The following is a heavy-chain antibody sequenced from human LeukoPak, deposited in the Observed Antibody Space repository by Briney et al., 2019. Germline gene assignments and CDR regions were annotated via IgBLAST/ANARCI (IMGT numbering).Heavy chain of an antibody. CDR3: ARMGGSYGGDY. CDR1: GFTFSNAW. J-gene: IGHJ4*02. Sequence: GGSLRLSCAASGFTFSNAWMSWVRQAPGKGLEWVSYISSSSSTIYYADSVKGRFTISRDNAKNSLYLQMNSLRAEDTAVYYCARMGGSYGGDYWGQGTLVTVSS. D-gene: IGHD1-26*01. CDR2: ISSSSSTI. V-gene: IGHV3-48*01.